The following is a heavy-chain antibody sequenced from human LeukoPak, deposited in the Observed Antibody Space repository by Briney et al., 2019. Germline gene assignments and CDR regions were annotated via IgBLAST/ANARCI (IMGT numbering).Heavy chain of an antibody. CDR1: GGSISSSSYY. D-gene: IGHD6-13*01. CDR2: IYYSGST. Sequence: SETLSLTCTVSGGSISSSSYYWGWIRQPPGKGLEWIGSIYYSGSTYYNPSLKSRVTISVDTSKNQFSLKLSSVTAADTAVYHCAGGQQPTSYYFDYWGQGTLVTVSS. J-gene: IGHJ4*02. V-gene: IGHV4-39*01. CDR3: AGGQQPTSYYFDY.